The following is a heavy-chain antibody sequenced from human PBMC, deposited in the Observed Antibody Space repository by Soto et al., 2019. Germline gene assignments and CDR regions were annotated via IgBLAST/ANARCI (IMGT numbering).Heavy chain of an antibody. J-gene: IGHJ5*02. CDR3: ASYSGSYFPVGHDR. CDR1: GFMFSSYW. Sequence: VQLVESGGGLVEPGGSLRLSCEASGFMFSSYWMSWVRQAPGEGLEWVANIKQDGSEIHYLESVEGRFTIFRDNARRSLYLQMNSLRAEDTAVYFCASYSGSYFPVGHDRWGQGTLVAVSS. V-gene: IGHV3-7*01. D-gene: IGHD1-26*01. CDR2: IKQDGSEI.